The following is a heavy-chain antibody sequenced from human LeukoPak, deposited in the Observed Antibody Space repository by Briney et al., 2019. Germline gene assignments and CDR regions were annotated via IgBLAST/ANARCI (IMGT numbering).Heavy chain of an antibody. V-gene: IGHV3-23*01. CDR1: GFTFSSYA. J-gene: IGHJ4*02. D-gene: IGHD1-26*01. CDR3: AKDWDRSGGYYFDS. CDR2: VSDSGGST. Sequence: GGSLRLSCAASGFTFSSYAMSWVRQAPGKGLEWVSTVSDSGGSTYYAVSVKGRFTISRDNPKNTLYLQMNSLRAEDTAVYYCAKDWDRSGGYYFDSWGQGTLVTDSS.